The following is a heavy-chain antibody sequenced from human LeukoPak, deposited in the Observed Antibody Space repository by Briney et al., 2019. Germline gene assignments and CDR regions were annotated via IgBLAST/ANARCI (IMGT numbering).Heavy chain of an antibody. CDR3: ARGSYYDSSGYYYLPRFAESFQH. J-gene: IGHJ1*01. Sequence: PGGSLRLSCAASGFTFSSYWMSWVRQAPGKGLEWVANIKQDGSEKYYVDSVKGRFTISRDNAKNSLYLQMNSLRAEDTAVYYCARGSYYDSSGYYYLPRFAESFQHWGQGTLVTVSS. CDR1: GFTFSSYW. CDR2: IKQDGSEK. D-gene: IGHD3-22*01. V-gene: IGHV3-7*01.